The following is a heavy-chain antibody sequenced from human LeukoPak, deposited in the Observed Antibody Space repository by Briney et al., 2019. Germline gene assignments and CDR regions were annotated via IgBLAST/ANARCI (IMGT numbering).Heavy chain of an antibody. J-gene: IGHJ3*02. CDR3: ARHGPYNWNYDAFDI. Sequence: GESLKISCKGSGYSFTSYWIGWVRQMPGESLGWMGIIYPGDSDTRYSPSFQGQVTISADKSISTAYLQWSSLKASDTAMYYCARHGPYNWNYDAFDIWGQGTMVTVSS. V-gene: IGHV5-51*01. D-gene: IGHD1-7*01. CDR2: IYPGDSDT. CDR1: GYSFTSYW.